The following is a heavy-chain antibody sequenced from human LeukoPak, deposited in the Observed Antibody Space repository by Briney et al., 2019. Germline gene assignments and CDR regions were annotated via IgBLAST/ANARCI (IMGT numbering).Heavy chain of an antibody. CDR2: IIPIFGTA. V-gene: IGHV1-69*05. D-gene: IGHD2-2*01. CDR1: GGTFSSYA. J-gene: IGHJ6*03. Sequence: ASVKVSCKASGGTFSSYAIGWVRQAPGQGLEWMGGIIPIFGTANYAQKFQGRVTITTDESTSTAYMELSSLRSEDTAVYYCARVKVVPAAISSYYYYMDVWGKGTTVTVSS. CDR3: ARVKVVPAAISSYYYYMDV.